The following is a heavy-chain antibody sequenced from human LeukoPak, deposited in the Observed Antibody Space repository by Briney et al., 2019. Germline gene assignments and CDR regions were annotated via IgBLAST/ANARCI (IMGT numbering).Heavy chain of an antibody. Sequence: GGSLRLSCAASGFSFTFYSMNWVRQAPGKGLEWVSSISSSSSYIYYADSVKGRFTISRDNAKNSLYLQMNSLRAEDTAAYYCARDSPNEGILWWSIDYWGQGTLVTVSS. J-gene: IGHJ4*02. CDR1: GFSFTFYS. V-gene: IGHV3-21*01. CDR3: ARDSPNEGILWWSIDY. CDR2: ISSSSSYI. D-gene: IGHD2-21*01.